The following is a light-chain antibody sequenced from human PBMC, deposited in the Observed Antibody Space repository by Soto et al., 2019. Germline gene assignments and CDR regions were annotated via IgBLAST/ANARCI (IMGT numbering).Light chain of an antibody. CDR2: GAS. J-gene: IGKJ1*01. CDR3: QQFGSSPWT. V-gene: IGKV3-20*01. Sequence: EIVLTQSPGTLSLSPGERATLSCRASQSVSSSFLVWYQQKAGQAPRLLIYGASSRATGVPDRFSGSWSGTDFPLTISRLESEDSAVYYCQQFGSSPWTVGQGTKVSIK. CDR1: QSVSSSF.